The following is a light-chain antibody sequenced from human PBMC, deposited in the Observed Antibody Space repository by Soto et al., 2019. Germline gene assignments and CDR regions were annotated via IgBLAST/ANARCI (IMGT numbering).Light chain of an antibody. CDR2: EVS. CDR1: SSDVGDYKF. J-gene: IGLJ2*01. V-gene: IGLV2-8*01. CDR3: RSYAGNNNVV. Sequence: QSALTQPPSASGSPGQSVTISCTGTSSDVGDYKFVSWYQQHPGKAPNLLIYEVSRRPSGVPDRFAGSKSGNTASLTVSGRQADDEADYYCRSYAGNNNVVFGGGTKLTVL.